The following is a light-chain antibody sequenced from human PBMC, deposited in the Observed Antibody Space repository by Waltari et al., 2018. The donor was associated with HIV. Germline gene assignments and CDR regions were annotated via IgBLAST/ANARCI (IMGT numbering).Light chain of an antibody. V-gene: IGLV7-46*01. CDR3: LLSFGGGHVA. CDR1: IEIVTSNHH. CDR2: DTT. J-gene: IGLJ2*01. Sequence: QAVVTQEPSLTVSPGETITLTCGSTIEIVTSNHHPYWFQKKPGQAPRTLISDTTHLPSGVPARFSGALFGGKAALTLSGVQPEDEAEYYCLLSFGGGHVAFGGGTKLTVL.